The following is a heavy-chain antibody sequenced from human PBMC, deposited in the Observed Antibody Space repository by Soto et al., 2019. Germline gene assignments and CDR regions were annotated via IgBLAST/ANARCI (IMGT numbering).Heavy chain of an antibody. V-gene: IGHV3-30*18. D-gene: IGHD1-26*01. Sequence: QVQLVESGGGVVQPGRSLRLSCAASGFTFISYGMHWVRQAPGKGLEWVAVISYDGSNKYYADSVKGRFTISRDNSKNTLYLQMNSLRAEDTAVYYCAKDGVGGSYSFDYWGQGTLVTVSS. CDR1: GFTFISYG. CDR3: AKDGVGGSYSFDY. J-gene: IGHJ4*02. CDR2: ISYDGSNK.